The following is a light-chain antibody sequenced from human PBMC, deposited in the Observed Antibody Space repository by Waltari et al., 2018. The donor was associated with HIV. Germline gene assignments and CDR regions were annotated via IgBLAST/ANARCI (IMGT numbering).Light chain of an antibody. J-gene: IGLJ2*01. Sequence: QLVLTQSPSASASLGASVKLTCTLSSGHSRYAIAWPQQQPEKGPRFLRRLNGDGRNITGDGIPDRFSGSSSGTERYLTISSLQSDDEADYYCQTWGTGFLVFGGGTKLTVL. V-gene: IGLV4-69*01. CDR1: SGHSRYA. CDR2: LNGDGRN. CDR3: QTWGTGFLV.